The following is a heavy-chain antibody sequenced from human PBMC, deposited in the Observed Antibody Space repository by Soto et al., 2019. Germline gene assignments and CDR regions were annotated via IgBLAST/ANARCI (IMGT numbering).Heavy chain of an antibody. J-gene: IGHJ4*02. V-gene: IGHV1-46*01. Sequence: ASVKVSCKASGYTFTKFHIHWVRQAPGQGFEWMGIINPSGGSTSYAQKFQGRVTMTRDTSTSTVYMELSSLRSEDTAVYYCARVGDYDFWSGPLNFDYWGQGTLVTVSS. CDR3: ARVGDYDFWSGPLNFDY. D-gene: IGHD3-3*01. CDR2: INPSGGST. CDR1: GYTFTKFH.